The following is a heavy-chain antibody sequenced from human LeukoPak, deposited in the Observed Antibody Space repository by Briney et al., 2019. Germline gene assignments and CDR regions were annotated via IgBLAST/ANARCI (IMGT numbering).Heavy chain of an antibody. D-gene: IGHD2-2*01. CDR3: ARGKDIVVVPAARGYYGMDV. CDR1: GGTFSSYA. CDR2: IIPIFGTA. J-gene: IGHJ6*02. Sequence: SVRVSCKASGGTFSSYAISWVRQAPGQGLEWMGGIIPIFGTANYAQKFQGRVTITADESTSTAYMELSSLRSEDTAVYYCARGKDIVVVPAARGYYGMDVWGQGTTVTVSS. V-gene: IGHV1-69*13.